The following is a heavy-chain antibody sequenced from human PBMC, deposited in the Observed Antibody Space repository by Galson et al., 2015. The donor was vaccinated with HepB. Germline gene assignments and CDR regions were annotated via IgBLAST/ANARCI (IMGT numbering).Heavy chain of an antibody. D-gene: IGHD3-10*01. J-gene: IGHJ6*02. CDR2: MNPNSGNT. V-gene: IGHV1-8*01. CDR3: ARGRDITMVRGVLPTDYYYYGMDV. CDR1: GYTFTSYD. Sequence: SVKVSCKASGYTFTSYDINWVRQATGQGLEWMGWMNPNSGNTGYAQKFQGRVTMTRNTSISTAYMELSSLRSEDTAVYYCARGRDITMVRGVLPTDYYYYGMDVWGQGTTVTVSS.